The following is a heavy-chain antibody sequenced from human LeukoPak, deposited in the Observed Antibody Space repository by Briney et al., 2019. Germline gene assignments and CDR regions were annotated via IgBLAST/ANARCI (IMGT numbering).Heavy chain of an antibody. CDR2: ISYDGSNK. CDR1: GFTFSSYG. Sequence: GGSLRLSCAASGFTFSSYGMHWVRQAPGKGLEWVAVISYDGSNKYYADSVKGRFTISRDNSKNTLYLRMNSLRAEDTAVYYCAKDRIAVAGTRGGLDYWGQGTLVTVSS. V-gene: IGHV3-30*18. J-gene: IGHJ4*02. CDR3: AKDRIAVAGTRGGLDY. D-gene: IGHD6-19*01.